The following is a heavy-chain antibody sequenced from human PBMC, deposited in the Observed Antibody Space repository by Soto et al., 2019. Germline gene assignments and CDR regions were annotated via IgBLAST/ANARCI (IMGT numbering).Heavy chain of an antibody. CDR2: IYWNDAK. Sequence: QITLKESGPTLVKPTQTLTLTCTFSGFSLSTSGVGVGWIRQPPGKALEWLALIYWNDAKRYSPSLKSRLTITKDTPKIQVVLTMTNMDPVDTATYYCAHIRVGAATYSGSTKYYFDYWRQGTLVPVSS. CDR1: GFSLSTSGVG. V-gene: IGHV2-5*01. J-gene: IGHJ4*02. D-gene: IGHD1-26*01. CDR3: AHIRVGAATYSGSTKYYFDY.